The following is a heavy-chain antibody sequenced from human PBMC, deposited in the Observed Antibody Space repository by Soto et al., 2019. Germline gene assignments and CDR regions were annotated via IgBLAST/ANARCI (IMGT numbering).Heavy chain of an antibody. CDR1: GDTFTSYD. CDR2: MNPNSGNT. Sequence: ASVKVSCKASGDTFTSYDINWVRQATGQGLEWMGWMNPNSGNTGYAQKFQGRVTMTRNTSISTAYMELSSLRSEDTAVYYCAAAGYCSSTSCYPDWFDPWGQGTLVTVSS. CDR3: AAAGYCSSTSCYPDWFDP. J-gene: IGHJ5*02. V-gene: IGHV1-8*01. D-gene: IGHD2-2*03.